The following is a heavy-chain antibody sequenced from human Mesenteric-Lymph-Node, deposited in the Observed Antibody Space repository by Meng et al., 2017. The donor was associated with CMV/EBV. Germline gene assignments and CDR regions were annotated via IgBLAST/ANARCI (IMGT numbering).Heavy chain of an antibody. V-gene: IGHV5-51*01. Sequence: KVSCKGSAYTLSNYYIAWVRQMPGKGLEWMGIIYPDDFDTRYSPSFQGQVTISVDKSINTAYLRWSSLKASDTAIYYCARQGGSNFGMDVWGQGTTVTVSS. J-gene: IGHJ6*02. CDR1: AYTLSNYY. CDR2: IYPDDFDT. CDR3: ARQGGSNFGMDV. D-gene: IGHD3-16*01.